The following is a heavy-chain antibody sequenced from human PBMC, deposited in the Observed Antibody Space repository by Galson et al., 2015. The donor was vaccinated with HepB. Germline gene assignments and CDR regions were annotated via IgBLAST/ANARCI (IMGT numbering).Heavy chain of an antibody. CDR3: ARGARDGYTWHWYFDL. Sequence: SLRLSCAASGFTFSSYSMNWVRQAPGKGLEWVSSISSSSSYIYYADSVKGRFTISRDNAKNSLYLQMNSLRAEDTAVYYCARGARDGYTWHWYFDLWGRGTLVTVSS. CDR2: ISSSSSYI. V-gene: IGHV3-21*01. CDR1: GFTFSSYS. D-gene: IGHD5-24*01. J-gene: IGHJ2*01.